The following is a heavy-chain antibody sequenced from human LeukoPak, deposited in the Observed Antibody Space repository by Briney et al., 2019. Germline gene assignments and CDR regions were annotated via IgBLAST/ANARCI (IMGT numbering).Heavy chain of an antibody. CDR2: IDHRGNT. CDR1: GGSFSRYY. D-gene: IGHD5-24*01. J-gene: IGHJ4*03. Sequence: SETLSLTCAVYGGSFSRYYWSWIRQSPGKGLEWIAEIDHRGNTNYNPSVRSRVTISVDTSKNQFSLKVKSLSAADTAVYYCARGATISETGYFDFWGQGTLVTVSS. V-gene: IGHV4-34*01. CDR3: ARGATISETGYFDF.